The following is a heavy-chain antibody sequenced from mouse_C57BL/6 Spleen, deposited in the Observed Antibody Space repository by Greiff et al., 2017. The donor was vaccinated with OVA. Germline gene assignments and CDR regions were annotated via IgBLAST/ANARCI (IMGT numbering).Heavy chain of an antibody. CDR2: LHPSDSDT. Sequence: VQLQQPGAELVKPGASVKVSCKASGYTFTSYWMHWVKQRPGQGLEWIGRLHPSDSDTNYNQKFKGKATLTVDKSSSTAYMQLSSLTSEDSAVYYCAIGGYGDAMDDWGQGTSVTVSS. D-gene: IGHD2-14*01. V-gene: IGHV1-74*01. CDR1: GYTFTSYW. CDR3: AIGGYGDAMDD. J-gene: IGHJ4*01.